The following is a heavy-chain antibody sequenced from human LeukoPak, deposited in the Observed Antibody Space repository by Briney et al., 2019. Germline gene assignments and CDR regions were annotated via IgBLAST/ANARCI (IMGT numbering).Heavy chain of an antibody. J-gene: IGHJ4*02. V-gene: IGHV3-33*01. Sequence: GGSLRLSCAASGFTFSSYGTHWVRQAPGKGLEWVAVIWYDGSNKYYADSVKGRFTISRDNSKNTLYLQMNSLRAEDTAVYYCARERILGYCSGGSCYEFGYWGQGTLVTVSS. CDR1: GFTFSSYG. D-gene: IGHD2-15*01. CDR2: IWYDGSNK. CDR3: ARERILGYCSGGSCYEFGY.